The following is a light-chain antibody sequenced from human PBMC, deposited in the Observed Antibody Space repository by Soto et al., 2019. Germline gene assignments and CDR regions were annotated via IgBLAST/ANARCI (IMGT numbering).Light chain of an antibody. CDR3: QQYSSSCT. J-gene: IGKJ1*01. CDR1: QSISSNF. V-gene: IGKV3-20*01. Sequence: EIVLTQSPGTLSLSPGQRATLSCRASQSISSNFLAWYQQKPGQAPRLLIYATSSRATGIPGRFSGSGSGTDFTLTISRLEPEYVAVYYCQQYSSSCTFGQGTKVEIK. CDR2: ATS.